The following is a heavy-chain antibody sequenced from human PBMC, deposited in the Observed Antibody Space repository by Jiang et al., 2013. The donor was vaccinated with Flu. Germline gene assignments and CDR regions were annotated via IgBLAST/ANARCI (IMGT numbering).Heavy chain of an antibody. CDR2: IYPGDSDT. V-gene: IGHV5-51*01. Sequence: GAEVKKPGESLKISCKGSGYSFSKYWIGWVRQMPGKGLEWMGIIYPGDSDTRYSPSFQGQVTISADKSISTAYLQWNSLKASDTAMYYCASGITMVRGVFVTSFDYWGQGTLVTVSS. CDR1: GYSFSKYW. J-gene: IGHJ4*02. CDR3: ASGITMVRGVFVTSFDY. D-gene: IGHD3-10*01.